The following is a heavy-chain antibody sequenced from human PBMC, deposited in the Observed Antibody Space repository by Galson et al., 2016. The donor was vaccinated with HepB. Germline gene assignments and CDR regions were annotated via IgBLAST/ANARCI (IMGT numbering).Heavy chain of an antibody. D-gene: IGHD1-26*01. Sequence: SLRLSCAASGFALSGYEMAWVRQAPGKGLEWIAHIDSSGRTIYYADSVKGRCTISRDNAKNSLYLHMNSLAAEDTAVYYCARDARVGAVNLDHWGQGDLVTVSS. CDR3: ARDARVGAVNLDH. J-gene: IGHJ4*02. CDR2: IDSSGRTI. CDR1: GFALSGYE. V-gene: IGHV3-48*03.